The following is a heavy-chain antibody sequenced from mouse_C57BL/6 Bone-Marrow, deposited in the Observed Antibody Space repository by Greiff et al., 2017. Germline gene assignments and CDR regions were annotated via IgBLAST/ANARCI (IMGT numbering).Heavy chain of an antibody. CDR2: INPNNGTT. CDR1: GYSFTDYN. V-gene: IGHV1-39*01. CDR3: ARGYDYDYAMDY. J-gene: IGHJ4*01. D-gene: IGHD2-4*01. Sequence: VQLQQSGPELVKPGASVKISCKASGYSFTDYNMNWVKQSNGKSLEWIGVINPNNGTTSYNQKFKGKATLTVDKSSSTAYMQLNSLTSEYSAVYYWARGYDYDYAMDYWGQGTSVTVSS.